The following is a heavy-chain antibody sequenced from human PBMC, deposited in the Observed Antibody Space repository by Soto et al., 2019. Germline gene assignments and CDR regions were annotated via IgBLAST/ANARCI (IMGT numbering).Heavy chain of an antibody. V-gene: IGHV3-30-3*01. J-gene: IGHJ4*02. Sequence: QVQLVESGGGVVQPGRSLRLSCAASGFTFSSYAMHWVRQAPGKGLEWVAVISYDGSNKYYADSVKGRFTISRDNSKNTLYLQMNSLRAEDTAVYYCARAAKPHGTSASLDYWGQGTLVTVSS. CDR2: ISYDGSNK. D-gene: IGHD1-7*01. CDR1: GFTFSSYA. CDR3: ARAAKPHGTSASLDY.